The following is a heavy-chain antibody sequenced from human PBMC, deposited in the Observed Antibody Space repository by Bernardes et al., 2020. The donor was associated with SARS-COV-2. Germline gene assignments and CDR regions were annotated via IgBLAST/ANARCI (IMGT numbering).Heavy chain of an antibody. V-gene: IGHV3-48*01. CDR1: GFTFSSYS. CDR3: ARDSPPSGSYTRGDLYYYYGMDV. Sequence: GSLRLSCAASGFTFSSYSMNWVRQAPGKGLEWVSYISSSSSTIYYADSVKGRFTISRDNAKNSLYLQMNSLRAEDTAVYYCARDSPPSGSYTRGDLYYYYGMDVWGQGTTVTVSS. CDR2: ISSSSSTI. D-gene: IGHD1-26*01. J-gene: IGHJ6*02.